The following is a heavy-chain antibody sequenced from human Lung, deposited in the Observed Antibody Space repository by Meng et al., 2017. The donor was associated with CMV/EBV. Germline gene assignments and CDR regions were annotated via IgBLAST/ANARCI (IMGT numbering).Heavy chain of an antibody. CDR3: AKDSSAWYGGIDFDY. Sequence: GGSLRLXCVASGFTFDNYAMHWVRQAPGKGLEWVSGISWNSDTIDYAASVRGRFTVSRDNAKHSLYLQVNSLRIEDTALYYCAKDSSAWYGGIDFDYWGKGALVTVSS. CDR1: GFTFDNYA. J-gene: IGHJ4*02. D-gene: IGHD6-19*01. V-gene: IGHV3-9*01. CDR2: ISWNSDTI.